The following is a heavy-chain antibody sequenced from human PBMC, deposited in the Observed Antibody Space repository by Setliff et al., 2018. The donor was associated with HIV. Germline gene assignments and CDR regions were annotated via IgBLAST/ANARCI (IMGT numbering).Heavy chain of an antibody. CDR3: ATVPVTSGTLPYI. Sequence: GGSLRLSCAASGFTFSNYAMHRVRQAPGKGLEYVSGIRSNGYSTYYADSVKGRFTISRDNSKNTVYLQMGSLRSDDTAVFYCATVPVTSGTLPYIWGPGTLVTVSS. CDR2: IRSNGYST. D-gene: IGHD3-10*01. V-gene: IGHV3-64*02. CDR1: GFTFSNYA. J-gene: IGHJ4*02.